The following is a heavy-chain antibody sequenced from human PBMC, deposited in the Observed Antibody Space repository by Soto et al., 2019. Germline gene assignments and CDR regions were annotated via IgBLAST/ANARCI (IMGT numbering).Heavy chain of an antibody. V-gene: IGHV5-51*01. CDR3: ARQRSSNYYYYGMDV. D-gene: IGHD6-6*01. Sequence: ESLKISCKGSGYSFTSYWIGWVRQMPGKGLEWMGIIYPGDSDTRYSPSFQGQVTISADKSISTAYLQWSSLKASDTAMYYCARQRSSNYYYYGMDVWGQGTTVTVSS. CDR2: IYPGDSDT. J-gene: IGHJ6*02. CDR1: GYSFTSYW.